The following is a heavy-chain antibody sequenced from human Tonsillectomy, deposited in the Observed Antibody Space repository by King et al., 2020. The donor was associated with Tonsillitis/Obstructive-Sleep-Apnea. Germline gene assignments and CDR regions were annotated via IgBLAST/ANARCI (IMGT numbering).Heavy chain of an antibody. CDR1: GFTFSNAW. D-gene: IGHD3-22*01. Sequence: VQLVESGGGLVKPGGSLRLSCAASGFTFSNAWMSWVRQAPGKGLEWVGRIKSKTDGGTTDYAAPVKGRFTISRDDSKNTLYLQMNSRKTEDTAVYYCTTGYDSSGRDYWGQGTLVTVSS. CDR3: TTGYDSSGRDY. CDR2: IKSKTDGGTT. V-gene: IGHV3-15*01. J-gene: IGHJ4*02.